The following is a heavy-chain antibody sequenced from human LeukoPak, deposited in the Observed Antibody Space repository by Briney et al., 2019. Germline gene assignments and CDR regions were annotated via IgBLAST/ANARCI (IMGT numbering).Heavy chain of an antibody. CDR1: GGTFSSYA. CDR3: ATGFPIVTMVRGVIITRVDWFDP. J-gene: IGHJ5*02. D-gene: IGHD3-10*01. V-gene: IGHV1-69*13. CDR2: IIPIFGTS. Sequence: GASVKVSCKASGGTFSSYAISWVRQAPGQGLEWMGGIIPIFGTSNYAQKFQGRVTITADESTSTAYMELSSLRSEDTAVYYCATGFPIVTMVRGVIITRVDWFDPWGQGTLVTVSS.